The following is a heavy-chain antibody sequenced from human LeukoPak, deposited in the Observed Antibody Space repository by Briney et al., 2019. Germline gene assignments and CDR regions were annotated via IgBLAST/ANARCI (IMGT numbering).Heavy chain of an antibody. J-gene: IGHJ4*02. CDR1: GFIFTSYT. Sequence: GGSLRLSCAASGFIFTSYTMNWVRQAPGKGLEWISFISTTDSITSYADSVQGRFPISRDNAKNSLYLQMSSLRADDTAVYYCARDHAWGFDSWGQGTLVTVSP. D-gene: IGHD7-27*01. V-gene: IGHV3-48*01. CDR3: ARDHAWGFDS. CDR2: ISTTDSIT.